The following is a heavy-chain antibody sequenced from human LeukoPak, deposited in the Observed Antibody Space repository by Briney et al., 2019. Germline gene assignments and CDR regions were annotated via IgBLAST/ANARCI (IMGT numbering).Heavy chain of an antibody. V-gene: IGHV1-8*01. CDR3: ARGRGIVVVPAAFHSWFDS. CDR2: MNPNSGNT. Sequence: ASVKVSCKASGYTFTSYDINWVRQATGQGLEWMGWMNPNSGNTGYAQKFQGRVTMTRNTSISTAYMELSSLRSEDTAVYYCARGRGIVVVPAAFHSWFDSWGQGTLVTVSS. D-gene: IGHD2-2*01. J-gene: IGHJ5*01. CDR1: GYTFTSYD.